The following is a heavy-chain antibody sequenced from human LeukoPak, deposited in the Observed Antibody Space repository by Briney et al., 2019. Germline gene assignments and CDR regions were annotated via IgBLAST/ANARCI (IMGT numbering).Heavy chain of an antibody. D-gene: IGHD3-16*02. CDR3: ARDGGYRKLYYYYYYYMDV. J-gene: IGHJ6*03. Sequence: GGSLRLSCAASGFTFSSYSMNWVRQAPGKGLEWVSSISSSSSYIYYADLVKGRFTISRDNAKNSLYLQMNSLRAEDTAVYYCARDGGYRKLYYYYYYYMDVWGKGTTVTVSS. V-gene: IGHV3-21*01. CDR2: ISSSSSYI. CDR1: GFTFSSYS.